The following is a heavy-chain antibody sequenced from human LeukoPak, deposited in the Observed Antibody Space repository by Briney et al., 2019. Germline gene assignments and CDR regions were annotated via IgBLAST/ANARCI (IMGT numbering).Heavy chain of an antibody. CDR3: AKAGVGSAIVRAGFDY. CDR1: GFTFSNYA. J-gene: IGHJ4*02. V-gene: IGHV3-30*18. D-gene: IGHD3-10*01. Sequence: GGSLRLSCIASGFTFSNYAIHWVRQAPGKGLEWVAVTSYDGSNTYYIDSVRGRFFTSRDNSKNTAYLQMNSLRTDDTAVYYCAKAGVGSAIVRAGFDYWGQGILVSVSS. CDR2: TSYDGSNT.